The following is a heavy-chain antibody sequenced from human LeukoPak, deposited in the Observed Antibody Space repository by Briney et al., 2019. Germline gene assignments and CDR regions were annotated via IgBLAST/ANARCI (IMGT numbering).Heavy chain of an antibody. CDR2: IYYSGST. CDR1: GRSFSGYY. J-gene: IGHJ4*02. Sequence: SETLSLTCAVYGRSFSGYYWSWIRQPPGKGLEWIGSIYYSGSTYYNPSLKSRVTISVDTSKNQFSLKLSSVTAADTAVCYCARESPYYYDSSGYYYVDYWGQGTLVTVSS. CDR3: ARESPYYYDSSGYYYVDY. D-gene: IGHD3-22*01. V-gene: IGHV4-34*01.